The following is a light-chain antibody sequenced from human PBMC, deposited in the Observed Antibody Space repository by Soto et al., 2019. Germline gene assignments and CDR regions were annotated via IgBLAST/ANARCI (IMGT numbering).Light chain of an antibody. CDR2: DVT. CDR1: SSDVGGYNS. J-gene: IGLJ1*01. Sequence: HSVLTXPPSVSGSPGQSITISCTGTSSDVGGYNSVSWYRQDPGKAPKLMIYDVTNRPSGVSNRFSGSKSGNTASLTISGLQAEDEADYYCSSFTSSITYVFGTGTKVTVL. CDR3: SSFTSSITYV. V-gene: IGLV2-14*01.